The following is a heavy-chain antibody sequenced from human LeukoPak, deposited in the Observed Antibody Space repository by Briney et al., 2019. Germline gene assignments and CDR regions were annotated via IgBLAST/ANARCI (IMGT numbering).Heavy chain of an antibody. V-gene: IGHV3-33*06. CDR1: GFTFRRYG. CDR2: IWYDGSNK. D-gene: IGHD5-12*01. J-gene: IGHJ4*02. CDR3: AKSPAEGGATISYFDY. Sequence: GGSLRLPCAASGFTFRRYGMHWVRQAPGKGLEWVAVIWYDGSNKYYADSVKGRFTISRDNSKNTLYLQMNSLRAEDTAVYYCAKSPAEGGATISYFDYWGQGTLVAVSS.